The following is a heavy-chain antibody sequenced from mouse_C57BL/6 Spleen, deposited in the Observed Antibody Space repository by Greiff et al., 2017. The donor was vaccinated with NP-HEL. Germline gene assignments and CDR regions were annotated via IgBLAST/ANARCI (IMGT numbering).Heavy chain of an antibody. J-gene: IGHJ2*01. D-gene: IGHD2-4*01. CDR1: GYTFTSYW. Sequence: QVQLQQSGAELVKPGASVKLSCKASGYTFTSYWMHWVKQRPGQGLEWIGMIHPNSGSTNYNEKFKSKATLTVDKSSSTAYMQLSSLTSEDSAVYYCARARGNDYGYFDYWGQGTTLTVSS. V-gene: IGHV1-64*01. CDR2: IHPNSGST. CDR3: ARARGNDYGYFDY.